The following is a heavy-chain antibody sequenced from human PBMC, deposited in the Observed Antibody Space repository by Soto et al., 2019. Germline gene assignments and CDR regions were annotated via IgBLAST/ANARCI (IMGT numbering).Heavy chain of an antibody. CDR2: IIPIFGTA. Sequence: SVKVSCKASGGTFSSYAISWVRQAPGQGLEWMGGIIPIFGTANYAQKFQGRVTITADESTSTAYMELSSLRSEDTAVYYCARDRGRAGTTAKTNYYYYYGMDVWGQGTTVTVSS. CDR3: ARDRGRAGTTAKTNYYYYYGMDV. J-gene: IGHJ6*02. D-gene: IGHD1-7*01. V-gene: IGHV1-69*13. CDR1: GGTFSSYA.